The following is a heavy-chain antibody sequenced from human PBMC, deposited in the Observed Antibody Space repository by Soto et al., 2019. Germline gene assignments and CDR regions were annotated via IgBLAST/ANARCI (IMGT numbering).Heavy chain of an antibody. V-gene: IGHV3-7*03. CDR1: GFTLSMYS. D-gene: IGHD2-21*02. CDR3: ARDHLILPAHDFFYGSDV. CDR2: IPQDGSDG. J-gene: IGHJ6*02. Sequence: GGSLRLSCEVSGFTLSMYSMTWVRQAPGEGLEWVAKIPQDGSDGHYLDSVKGRFTISRDNAKNSVYLQMNSLRADDTAVYYCARDHLILPAHDFFYGSDVWGQGAKVTVSS.